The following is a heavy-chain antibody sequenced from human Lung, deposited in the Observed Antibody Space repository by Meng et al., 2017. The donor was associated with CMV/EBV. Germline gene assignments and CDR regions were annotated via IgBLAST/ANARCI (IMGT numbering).Heavy chain of an antibody. J-gene: IGHJ4*02. CDR3: ARALDTAMVTFDY. V-gene: IGHV4-30-4*08. D-gene: IGHD5-18*01. Sequence: QVQLQESGPGLVKPSQTLSLPCTVSGGSISSGDYYWSWIRQPPGKGLEWIGYIYYSGITYYNPSLKSRVTISVDTSKNQFSLKLSSVTAADTAVYYCARALDTAMVTFDYWGQGTLVTVSS. CDR2: IYYSGIT. CDR1: GGSISSGDYY.